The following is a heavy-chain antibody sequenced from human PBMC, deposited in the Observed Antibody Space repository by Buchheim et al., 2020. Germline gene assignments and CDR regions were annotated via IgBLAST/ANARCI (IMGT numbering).Heavy chain of an antibody. CDR2: IYYSGST. V-gene: IGHV4-39*07. J-gene: IGHJ4*02. CDR1: GGSISSSSYY. D-gene: IGHD5-24*01. Sequence: QLQLQESGPGLVKPSETLSLTCTVSGGSISSSSYYWGWIRQPPGKGLEWIGSIYYSGSTYYNPPLKSRVTISVDTSKSQFSLKLSSVTAADTAVYYCARGGRSIIRNGYTSDGADYWGQGTL. CDR3: ARGGRSIIRNGYTSDGADY.